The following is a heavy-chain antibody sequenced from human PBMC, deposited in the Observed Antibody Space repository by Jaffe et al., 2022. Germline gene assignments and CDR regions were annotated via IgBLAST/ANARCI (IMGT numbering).Heavy chain of an antibody. CDR1: GASVSSNSYY. CDR3: ARGRGKGYCSGGSCYSAHFDY. V-gene: IGHV4-61*01. CDR2: IYYSGST. J-gene: IGHJ4*02. D-gene: IGHD2-15*01. Sequence: QVQLQESGPGLVKPSETLSLTCTVSGASVSSNSYYWSWIRQPPGKGLEWIGYIYYSGSTNYNPSLKSRVTISVDTSKNQFSLKLSSVTAADTAVYYCARGRGKGYCSGGSCYSAHFDYWGQGTLVTVSS.